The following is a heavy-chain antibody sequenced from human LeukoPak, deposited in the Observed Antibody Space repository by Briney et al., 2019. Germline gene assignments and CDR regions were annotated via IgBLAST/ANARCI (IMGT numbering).Heavy chain of an antibody. CDR2: IIPILGIA. Sequence: EASVKVSCKASGGTFSSYAISWVRQAPGQGLEWMGRIIPILGIANYAQKFQGRVTITADKSTSTAYMELSSLRSEDTAVYYCARGSPFQDGDYPNYYYYGMDVWGQGTTVTVSS. D-gene: IGHD4-17*01. CDR3: ARGSPFQDGDYPNYYYYGMDV. CDR1: GGTFSSYA. V-gene: IGHV1-69*04. J-gene: IGHJ6*02.